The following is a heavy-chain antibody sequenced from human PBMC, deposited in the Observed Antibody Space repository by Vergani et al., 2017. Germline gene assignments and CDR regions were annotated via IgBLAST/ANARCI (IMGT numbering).Heavy chain of an antibody. Sequence: QVQLVQSGAEVKKPGASVKVSCKASGYTFTGYYMHWVLQAPGQGLEWMGWINPNSGGTNYAQKFQGWVTMTRDTSISTAYMELSRLRSDDTAVYYCARGQYCSSTSCYKGWFDPWGQGTLVTVSS. J-gene: IGHJ5*02. CDR1: GYTFTGYY. CDR2: INPNSGGT. V-gene: IGHV1-2*04. D-gene: IGHD2-2*02. CDR3: ARGQYCSSTSCYKGWFDP.